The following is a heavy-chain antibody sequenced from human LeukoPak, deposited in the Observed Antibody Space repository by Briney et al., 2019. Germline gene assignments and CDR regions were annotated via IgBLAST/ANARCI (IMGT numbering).Heavy chain of an antibody. CDR3: ARGEWWFDP. CDR2: IYYSGSA. J-gene: IGHJ5*02. D-gene: IGHD2-8*01. V-gene: IGHV4-59*01. CDR1: GASISRDY. Sequence: SETLSLTCTVSGASISRDYWSWIRQSPGRGLEWIGNIYYSGSATYNPSLKSRVTISLNMSRNQFSLKLSSVTAADTAVYYCARGEWWFDPWGQGTLVTVSS.